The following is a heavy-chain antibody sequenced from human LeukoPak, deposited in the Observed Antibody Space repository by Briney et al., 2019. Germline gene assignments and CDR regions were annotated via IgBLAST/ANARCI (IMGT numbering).Heavy chain of an antibody. Sequence: GGSLRLSCAASGFTFSSYGMHWVRQAPGKGLEWVAVIWYDGSNKYYADSVKGRFTISRDNSKNTLYLQMNSLRPGDTAVYYCARDIRTTYFDYWGQGTLVTVSS. CDR1: GFTFSSYG. D-gene: IGHD1-7*01. CDR2: IWYDGSNK. J-gene: IGHJ4*02. V-gene: IGHV3-33*01. CDR3: ARDIRTTYFDY.